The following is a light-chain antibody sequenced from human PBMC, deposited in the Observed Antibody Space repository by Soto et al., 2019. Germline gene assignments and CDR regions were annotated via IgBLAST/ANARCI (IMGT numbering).Light chain of an antibody. CDR3: LLAYSGARV. J-gene: IGLJ2*01. V-gene: IGLV7-46*01. CDR1: TGTVTSGHF. CDR2: NTN. Sequence: QAVVTQEPSLTVSPGGTVTLTCGSNTGTVTSGHFPYWIQQKPGQAPRTLICNTNNKHSWTPARFSGSLLGGKAALTLSGAQPEDEAEYYCLLAYSGARVFGGRTKVTVL.